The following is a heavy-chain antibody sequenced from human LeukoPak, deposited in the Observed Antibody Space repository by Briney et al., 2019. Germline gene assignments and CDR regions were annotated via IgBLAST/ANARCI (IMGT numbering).Heavy chain of an antibody. CDR2: ISSSGGYI. CDR1: GFTFSTYT. D-gene: IGHD3-10*01. V-gene: IGHV3-21*01. J-gene: IGHJ4*02. CDR3: ARSYGSGSYSQLFNY. Sequence: GGSLRLSCAASGFTFSTYTMNWVRQAPGEGLEWVSSISSSGGYIKYADSAKGRFTISRDNAKNSLDLQMNSLRAEDTAVYYCARSYGSGSYSQLFNYWGQGTLVTVSS.